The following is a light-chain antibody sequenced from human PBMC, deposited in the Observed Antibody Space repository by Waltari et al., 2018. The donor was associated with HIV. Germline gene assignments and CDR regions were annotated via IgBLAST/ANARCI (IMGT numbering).Light chain of an antibody. Sequence: QSALTQPASVSGSPGQSITISCTGSSSDIGAYKYVSWYQQHPGKAPKLIIYAGTQRPSVVSHRFSGSKSGNTAALAISGLQAEDEADYYCSSYSSVSIYVIFGGGTKLTVL. V-gene: IGLV2-14*01. CDR2: AGT. CDR1: SSDIGAYKY. CDR3: SSYSSVSIYVI. J-gene: IGLJ2*01.